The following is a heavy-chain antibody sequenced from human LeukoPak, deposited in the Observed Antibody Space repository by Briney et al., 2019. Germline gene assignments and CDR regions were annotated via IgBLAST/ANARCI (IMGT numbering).Heavy chain of an antibody. D-gene: IGHD3-22*01. V-gene: IGHV3-30*18. CDR3: AKDQDYSDTSGYYYVFYY. CDR1: GFTFSSYG. CDR2: ISYDGRNK. J-gene: IGHJ4*02. Sequence: PGRSLRLSCAASGFTFSSYGMHWVRPAPGKGLEWVAVISYDGRNKYYADSVKGRFTISRDNSKNTLYLQMNSLRAEDTAVYYCAKDQDYSDTSGYYYVFYYWGQGTLVTVSS.